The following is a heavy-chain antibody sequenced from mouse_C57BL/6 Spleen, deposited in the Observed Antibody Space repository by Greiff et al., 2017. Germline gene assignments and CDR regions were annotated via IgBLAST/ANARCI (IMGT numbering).Heavy chain of an antibody. CDR2: LSSGSSTI. J-gene: IGHJ4*01. CDR3: ARLRLAMDY. D-gene: IGHD2-4*01. V-gene: IGHV5-17*01. CDR1: GFTFSDYG. Sequence: DVHLVESGGGLVKPGGSLKLSCAASGFTFSDYGMHWVRQAPEKGLEWVAYLSSGSSTIYYADTVKGRFTISRDNAKNTLFLQMTSLRSEDTAMYYCARLRLAMDYWGQGTSVTVSS.